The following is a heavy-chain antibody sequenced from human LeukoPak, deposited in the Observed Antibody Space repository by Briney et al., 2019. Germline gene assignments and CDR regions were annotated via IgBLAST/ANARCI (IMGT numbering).Heavy chain of an antibody. CDR1: GFTFSSYS. Sequence: GGSQRLSCAASGFTFSSYSLNWVRQAPGKGLEWVSYITSSSSSIYYADSVKGRFTISRDNAKNSLYLQMNSLRAEDTAMYYCARDYCSGGRCYSVDYWGQGTLVTVSS. D-gene: IGHD2-15*01. CDR3: ARDYCSGGRCYSVDY. V-gene: IGHV3-48*04. J-gene: IGHJ4*02. CDR2: ITSSSSSI.